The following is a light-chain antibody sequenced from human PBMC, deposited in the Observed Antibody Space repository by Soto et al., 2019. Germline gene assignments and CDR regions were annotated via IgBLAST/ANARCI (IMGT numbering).Light chain of an antibody. J-gene: IGLJ3*02. CDR2: EVT. CDR1: SSDVGGYNY. V-gene: IGLV2-14*01. Sequence: QSALTQPASVSGSPGQPITISCTGTSSDVGGYNYVSWYQHHPGKAPKLIIYEVTNRPSGVSNRFSGSKSANTASLTISGLQAEDEADYYCSSYTTSGTLWVFGGGTKLTVL. CDR3: SSYTTSGTLWV.